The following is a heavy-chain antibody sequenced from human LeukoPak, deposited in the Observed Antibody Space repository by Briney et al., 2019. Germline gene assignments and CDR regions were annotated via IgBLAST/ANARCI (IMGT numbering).Heavy chain of an antibody. CDR2: INHSGST. J-gene: IGHJ5*02. CDR1: GGSISSHY. V-gene: IGHV4-34*01. D-gene: IGHD5-18*01. CDR3: ARAQLFGINWFDP. Sequence: SETLSLTCTVSGGSISSHYWSWIRQPPGKGLEWIGEINHSGSTNYNPSLKSRVTISVDTSKNQFSLKLSSVTAADTAVYYCARAQLFGINWFDPWGQGTLVTVSS.